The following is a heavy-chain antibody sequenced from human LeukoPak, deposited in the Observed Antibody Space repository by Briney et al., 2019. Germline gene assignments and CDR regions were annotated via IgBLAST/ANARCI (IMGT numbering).Heavy chain of an antibody. CDR3: AKRGINGDYYHY. CDR1: GFTFSTYA. J-gene: IGHJ4*02. D-gene: IGHD4-17*01. CDR2: ILYDGRNE. Sequence: GRSLRLSCEASGFTFSTYAMHWVRQAPGKGLEWVALILYDGRNEYYAESVKGRFTISRDNSQNTVYLQMNSLRPEDTAVYYCAKRGINGDYYHYWGQGTLVTVSS. V-gene: IGHV3-30*18.